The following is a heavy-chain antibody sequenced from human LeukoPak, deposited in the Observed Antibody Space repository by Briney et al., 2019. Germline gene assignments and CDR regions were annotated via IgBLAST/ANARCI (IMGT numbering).Heavy chain of an antibody. CDR1: GGSISSSSYY. Sequence: SETLSLTCTVSGGSISSSSYYWSWIRQPPGKGLEWIGEINHSGSTNYNPSLKSRVTISVDTSKNQFSLKLSSVTAADTAVYYCARAGKHIVVVPAADLNWFDPWGQGTLVTVSS. CDR2: INHSGST. D-gene: IGHD2-2*01. V-gene: IGHV4-39*07. J-gene: IGHJ5*02. CDR3: ARAGKHIVVVPAADLNWFDP.